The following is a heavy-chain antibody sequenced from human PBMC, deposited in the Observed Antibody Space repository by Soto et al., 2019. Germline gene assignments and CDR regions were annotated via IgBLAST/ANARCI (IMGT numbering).Heavy chain of an antibody. CDR3: ARLATRPSHGMDV. V-gene: IGHV5-51*01. D-gene: IGHD3-3*02. CDR2: IYPGDSDT. CDR1: VYSFTSYW. J-gene: IGHJ6*02. Sequence: GEALKISCKGSVYSFTSYWIGWVRQMPGKGLEWMGIIYPGDSDTRYSPSFQGQVTISADKSISTAYLQWSSLKASDTAMYYCARLATRPSHGMDVWGQGTTVTVSS.